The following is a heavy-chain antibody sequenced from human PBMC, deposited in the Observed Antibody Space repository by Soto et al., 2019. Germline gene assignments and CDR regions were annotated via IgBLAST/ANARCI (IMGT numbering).Heavy chain of an antibody. Sequence: GGSLRLSCAASGFTFSSYGMHWVRQAPGKGLEWVAVISYDGSNKYYADSVKGRFTISRDNSKNTLYLQMNSLRAEDTAVYYCAKDVGVRLWSYFDYWGQGTLVTVSS. CDR1: GFTFSSYG. V-gene: IGHV3-30*18. D-gene: IGHD3-10*01. CDR2: ISYDGSNK. CDR3: AKDVGVRLWSYFDY. J-gene: IGHJ4*02.